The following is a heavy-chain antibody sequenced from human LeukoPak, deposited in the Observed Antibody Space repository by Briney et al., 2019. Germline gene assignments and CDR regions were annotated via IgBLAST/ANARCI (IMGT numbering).Heavy chain of an antibody. D-gene: IGHD1-26*01. CDR3: AKKAQYNGNYPLDY. Sequence: LAGGSLRLSCAASGFTFTSYSMSWVRQAPGKGLEWVSGTSDRGDYTYYADSVKGRFTISRDNSKNTLYLQMNGLRAEDTALYFCAKKAQYNGNYPLDYWGQGTLVTVSS. J-gene: IGHJ4*02. V-gene: IGHV3-23*01. CDR2: TSDRGDYT. CDR1: GFTFTSYS.